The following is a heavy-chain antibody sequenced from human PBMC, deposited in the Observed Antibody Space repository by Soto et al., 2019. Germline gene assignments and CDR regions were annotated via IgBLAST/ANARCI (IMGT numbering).Heavy chain of an antibody. CDR2: IYSGGST. Sequence: GGSLRLSCAASGFTVSSNYMSWVRQAPGKGLEWVSVIYSGGSTYYADSARGRFTISRDNSKNTLYLQMKSLRAEDTAVYYCARDPPATRHGMDVWGQGTTVTVSS. CDR1: GFTVSSNY. V-gene: IGHV3-53*01. CDR3: ARDPPATRHGMDV. J-gene: IGHJ6*02.